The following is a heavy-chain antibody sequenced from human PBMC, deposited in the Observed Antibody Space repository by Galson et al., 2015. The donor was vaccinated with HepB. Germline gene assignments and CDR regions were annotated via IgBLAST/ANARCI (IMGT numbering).Heavy chain of an antibody. Sequence: SLRLSCAASGFTFTNYWMHWVRQGPGQGLVWVSTIDIAGSSTNYADPLQGRFIISRDNAKNTLYLQMNSLRAEDTAVYYCAREYWSGMDVWGQGTTVTVSS. CDR2: IDIAGSST. V-gene: IGHV3-74*01. CDR3: AREYWSGMDV. D-gene: IGHD2-15*01. CDR1: GFTFTNYW. J-gene: IGHJ6*02.